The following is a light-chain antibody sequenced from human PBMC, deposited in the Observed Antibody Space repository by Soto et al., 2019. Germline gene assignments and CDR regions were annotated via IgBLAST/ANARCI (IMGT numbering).Light chain of an antibody. J-gene: IGKJ1*01. V-gene: IGKV3-15*01. Sequence: ESVLTHSAATLSVXPXXXXTXXXRASQSVSSYLAWYQQRPGQAPGLLIFDTSNRATGFPARFSGSGSGTEFTLTISSLQSEDFAVYYCQQYNDNWPTFGQGTKVDIK. CDR2: DTS. CDR1: QSVSSY. CDR3: QQYNDNWPT.